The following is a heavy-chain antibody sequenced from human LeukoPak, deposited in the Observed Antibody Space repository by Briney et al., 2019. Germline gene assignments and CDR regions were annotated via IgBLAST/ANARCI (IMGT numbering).Heavy chain of an antibody. V-gene: IGHV4-59*08. CDR3: ARHRGAAAGTTLFGY. CDR2: IYYSGST. CDR1: GGSISSYY. J-gene: IGHJ4*02. Sequence: SETLSLTCTVSGGSISSYYWSWIRQPPGKGLEWIGYIYYSGSTNYNPSLKSRVTISVDTSKNQFSLKLSSVTAADTAVYYCARHRGAAAGTTLFGYWGQGTLVTVSS. D-gene: IGHD6-13*01.